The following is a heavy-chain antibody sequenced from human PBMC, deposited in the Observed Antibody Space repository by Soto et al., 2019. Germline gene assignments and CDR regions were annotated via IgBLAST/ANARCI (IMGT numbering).Heavy chain of an antibody. V-gene: IGHV3-9*01. CDR1: GFTFDDYA. Sequence: GGSLRLSCAASGFTFDDYAMHWVRQAPGKGLEWVSGISWNSGSIGYADSVKGRFTISRDNAKNSLYLQMNSLRAEDTALYYCAKDPNSGWYNWYFDLWGRGTLVTVSS. D-gene: IGHD6-19*01. J-gene: IGHJ2*01. CDR3: AKDPNSGWYNWYFDL. CDR2: ISWNSGSI.